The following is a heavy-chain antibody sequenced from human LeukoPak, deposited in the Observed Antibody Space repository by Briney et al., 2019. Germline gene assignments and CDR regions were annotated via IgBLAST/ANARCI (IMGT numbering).Heavy chain of an antibody. D-gene: IGHD6-13*01. CDR1: GGTFSSYA. J-gene: IGHJ6*02. Sequence: ASVMVSCKASGGTFSSYAISWVRQAPGQGLEWMGGIIPIFGTANYAQKFQGRVTITADESTSTAYMELSSLRSEDTAVYYCASSPAAGTLGYYGMDVWGQGTTVTVSS. CDR2: IIPIFGTA. CDR3: ASSPAAGTLGYYGMDV. V-gene: IGHV1-69*13.